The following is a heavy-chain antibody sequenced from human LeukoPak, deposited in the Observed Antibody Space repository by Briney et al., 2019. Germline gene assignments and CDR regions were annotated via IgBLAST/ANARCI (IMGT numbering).Heavy chain of an antibody. CDR1: GGSISSYY. CDR3: ARVGSGYYYDY. Sequence: PSETLSLTCTVSGGSISSYYWSWIQQPPGKGLEWIGYIYYSGSTNYNPSLKSRVTISVDTSKNQFSLKLSSVTAADTAVYYCARVGSGYYYDYWGQGTLVTVSS. D-gene: IGHD3-22*01. V-gene: IGHV4-59*01. J-gene: IGHJ4*02. CDR2: IYYSGST.